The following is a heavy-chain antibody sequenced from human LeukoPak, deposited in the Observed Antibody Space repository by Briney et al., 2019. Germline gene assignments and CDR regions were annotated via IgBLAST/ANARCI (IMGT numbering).Heavy chain of an antibody. CDR3: ARAEIFGVVMSAFDI. Sequence: GASVKVSCKVSGYTFTSYGFGWVRQATGHGLDWFGSISAYNGNTNYAQKLQGRVTMTTDTSTSTAYMELRSLRSDDTAVYYCARAEIFGVVMSAFDIWGQGTMVTVSS. D-gene: IGHD3-3*01. CDR2: ISAYNGNT. V-gene: IGHV1-18*01. J-gene: IGHJ3*02. CDR1: GYTFTSYG.